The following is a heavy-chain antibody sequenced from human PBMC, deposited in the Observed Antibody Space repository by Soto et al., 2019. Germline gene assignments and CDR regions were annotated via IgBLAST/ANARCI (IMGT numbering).Heavy chain of an antibody. V-gene: IGHV1-69*13. J-gene: IGHJ6*02. CDR3: ARAGYSSSLSPAYYYYGMDV. CDR2: IIPIFGTA. Sequence: ASVKVSCKASGGTFSSYAISWVRQAPGQGLEWMGGIIPIFGTANYAQKFQGRVTITADESTSTAYMELSSLRSEDTAVYYCARAGYSSSLSPAYYYYGMDVWGQGTTVTVSS. CDR1: GGTFSSYA. D-gene: IGHD6-13*01.